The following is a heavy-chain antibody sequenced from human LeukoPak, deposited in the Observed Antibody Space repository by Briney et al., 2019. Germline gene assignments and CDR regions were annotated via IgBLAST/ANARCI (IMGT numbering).Heavy chain of an antibody. CDR3: ARGTYYDSSGYHFDY. J-gene: IGHJ4*02. CDR2: LYSGGSI. Sequence: GGSLRLSCAASGFTVSSNYMSWVRQAPGKGLEWVSALYSGGSIYYAGSVKGRFTISRDNSRNTLYLQMNSLRAEDTAVYYCARGTYYDSSGYHFDYWGQGTLVTVSS. V-gene: IGHV3-53*01. CDR1: GFTVSSNY. D-gene: IGHD3-22*01.